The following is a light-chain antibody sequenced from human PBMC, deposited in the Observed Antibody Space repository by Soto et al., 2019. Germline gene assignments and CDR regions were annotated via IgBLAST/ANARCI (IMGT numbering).Light chain of an antibody. CDR1: SSDVGYYNY. J-gene: IGLJ2*01. Sequence: QSALTQPASVSGSPGQSITISCTGSSSDVGYYNYVSWYQQRPGKAPTLMIYEVSNRLSGVSHRFSGSKSGNTASLTISGLLAEDEADYYCSSYTSRSTSVFGGGTKLTVL. CDR3: SSYTSRSTSV. CDR2: EVS. V-gene: IGLV2-14*01.